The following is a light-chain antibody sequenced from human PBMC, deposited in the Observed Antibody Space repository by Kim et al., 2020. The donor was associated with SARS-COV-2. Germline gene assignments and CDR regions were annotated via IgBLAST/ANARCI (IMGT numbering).Light chain of an antibody. V-gene: IGKV1-9*01. J-gene: IGKJ1*01. CDR1: QDISNH. Sequence: ASVGDRVSITCRASQDISNHLAWFQQKPGKAPELLLYAASTLQTGAPSRFSGSGSGTEFTLTIGSLQPEDFATYFCLQVNVYPRTFGQGTKVDIK. CDR3: LQVNVYPRT. CDR2: AAS.